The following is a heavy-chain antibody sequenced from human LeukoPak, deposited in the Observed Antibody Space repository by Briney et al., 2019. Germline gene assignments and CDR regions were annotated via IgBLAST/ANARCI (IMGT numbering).Heavy chain of an antibody. J-gene: IGHJ4*02. CDR1: GFTFNSYG. CDR2: ISYDGSKR. CDR3: ARDVISRQMITLGLGF. Sequence: QPGGSLRLSCVTSGFTFNSYGFYCVRQAPGKGLEWVAVISYDGSKRYYADSVKGRFTISRDTSNKTAYLEMNSLRVDDTAVYYCARDVISRQMITLGLGFWGQGTLVTVSS. D-gene: IGHD1-20*01. V-gene: IGHV3-30*03.